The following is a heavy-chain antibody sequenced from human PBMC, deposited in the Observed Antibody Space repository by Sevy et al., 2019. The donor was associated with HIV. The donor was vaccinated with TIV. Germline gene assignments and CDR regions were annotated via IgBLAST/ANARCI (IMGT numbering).Heavy chain of an antibody. J-gene: IGHJ2*01. CDR3: ARGLKSDCSSTSCYFRNWYFDL. V-gene: IGHV4-34*01. CDR2: INHSGST. Sequence: SETLSLTCAVYGGPFSGYYWSWIRQPPGKGLEWIGEINHSGSTNYNPSLKSRVTISVDTSKNQFSLKLSSVTAADTAVYYCARGLKSDCSSTSCYFRNWYFDLWGRGTLVTVSS. D-gene: IGHD2-2*01. CDR1: GGPFSGYY.